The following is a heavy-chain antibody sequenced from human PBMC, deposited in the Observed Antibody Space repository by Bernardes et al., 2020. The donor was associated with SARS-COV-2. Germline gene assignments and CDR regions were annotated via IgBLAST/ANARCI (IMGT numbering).Heavy chain of an antibody. V-gene: IGHV3-74*01. Sequence: SLRLSCAASGFTFSNYWIHWVRQAPGKGLVWASRINPDGSSTSYADSVRGRFTISRDNAKNTLYLQMNSLTADDSAVYYCAKTAYISGGGFYFDSWGRGTLVTVSS. CDR1: GFTFSNYW. CDR2: INPDGSST. D-gene: IGHD3-16*01. CDR3: AKTAYISGGGFYFDS. J-gene: IGHJ4*02.